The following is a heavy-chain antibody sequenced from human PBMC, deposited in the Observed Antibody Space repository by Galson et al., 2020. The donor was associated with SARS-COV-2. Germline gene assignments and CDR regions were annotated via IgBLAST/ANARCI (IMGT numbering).Heavy chain of an antibody. D-gene: IGHD1-1*01. CDR2: FIHVFHTA. J-gene: IGHJ4*02. CDR1: GGTFSSSD. CDR3: VRGKVQTLDY. V-gene: IGHV1-69*01. Sequence: KISCKASGGTFSSSDVNWVRQAPGQGLEWLGGFIHVFHTATYAQKFQGRVTITADEPTTTAYMELTSLRSDDTAVYFCVRGKVQTLDYWGQGTLVTVSS.